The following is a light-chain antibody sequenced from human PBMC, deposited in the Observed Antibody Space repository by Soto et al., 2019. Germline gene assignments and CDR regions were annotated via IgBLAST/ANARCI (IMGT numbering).Light chain of an antibody. Sequence: IVLTQSPGTLSLSPGERGTISCSASQNLGTLYLAWFQQKSGQAPRLLIYSASRRATGITDRFTGSGSGTDFTLTINRVEPEDFAVYFCQPYAGSPPTFGQGTKVDIK. J-gene: IGKJ1*01. CDR2: SAS. CDR1: QNLGTLY. CDR3: QPYAGSPPT. V-gene: IGKV3-20*01.